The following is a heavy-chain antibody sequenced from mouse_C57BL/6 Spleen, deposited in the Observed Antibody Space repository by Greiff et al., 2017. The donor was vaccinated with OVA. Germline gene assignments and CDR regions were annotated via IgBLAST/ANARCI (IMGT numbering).Heavy chain of an antibody. CDR1: GYTFTDYN. J-gene: IGHJ3*01. Sequence: EVQLQQSGPELVKPGASVKIPCKASGYTFTDYNMDWVKQSHGKSLEWIGDINPNNGGTIYNQKFKGKATLTVDKSSSTAYMELHSLTTEDTAVYYCARGDDGYTTWFAYWGQGTLVTVSA. D-gene: IGHD2-3*01. CDR3: ARGDDGYTTWFAY. CDR2: INPNNGGT. V-gene: IGHV1-18*01.